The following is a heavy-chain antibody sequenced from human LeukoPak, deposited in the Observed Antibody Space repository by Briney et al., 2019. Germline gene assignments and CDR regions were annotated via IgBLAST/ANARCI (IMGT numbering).Heavy chain of an antibody. CDR2: ISSDGSHT. CDR1: GFNLDDYG. Sequence: GGSLRLSCAASGFNLDDYGMSWVGQADGKGLEWVCGISSDGSHTNYADSVKGRFTISRDNAKNTLYLQLNSLRVDDTAVYYCARSCSGATCYGDSWGQGTLVTVSS. J-gene: IGHJ4*02. D-gene: IGHD2-15*01. CDR3: ARSCSGATCYGDS. V-gene: IGHV3-74*01.